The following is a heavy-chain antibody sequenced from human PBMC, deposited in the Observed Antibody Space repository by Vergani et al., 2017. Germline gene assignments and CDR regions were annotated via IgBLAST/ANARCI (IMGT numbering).Heavy chain of an antibody. J-gene: IGHJ5*02. CDR2: FDPEDGET. CDR3: ATVYSQGTACCWFDP. Sequence: QVQLVQSGAEVKKPGASVKVSCKVSGYTLTALSMHWVRQAPGKGLEGMGGFDPEDGETIYAQKFQGRVTMTEDTSTDTAYMELSSLRSEDTAVYYCATVYSQGTACCWFDPWGQGTLVTVSS. V-gene: IGHV1-24*01. CDR1: GYTLTALS. D-gene: IGHD5-18*01.